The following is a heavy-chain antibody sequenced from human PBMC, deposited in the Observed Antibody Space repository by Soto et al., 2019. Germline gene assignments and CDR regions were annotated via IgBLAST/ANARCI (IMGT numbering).Heavy chain of an antibody. D-gene: IGHD6-19*01. CDR1: GFTFGDYA. V-gene: IGHV3-49*03. Sequence: GGSLRLSCTASGFTFGDYAMSWFRQAPGKGLEWVGFIRSKAYGGTTEYAASVKGRFTISRDDSKSIAYLQMNSLKTEDTAVYYCTRDVGQWLVREINWFDPWGQGTLVTVSS. CDR2: IRSKAYGGTT. J-gene: IGHJ5*02. CDR3: TRDVGQWLVREINWFDP.